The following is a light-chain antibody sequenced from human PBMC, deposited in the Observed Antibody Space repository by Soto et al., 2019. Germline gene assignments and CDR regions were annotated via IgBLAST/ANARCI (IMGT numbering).Light chain of an antibody. CDR3: QQYNHWWT. Sequence: QSPRPLSLYPQERATLSCRASQSVTNNYLAWYQQKPGQAPRLLIYGASTRATGVPGRFSGTGSGTEFTLTISSLQSEDSAVYYCQQYNHWWTFGQGT. CDR1: QSVTNN. CDR2: GAS. J-gene: IGKJ1*01. V-gene: IGKV3-15*01.